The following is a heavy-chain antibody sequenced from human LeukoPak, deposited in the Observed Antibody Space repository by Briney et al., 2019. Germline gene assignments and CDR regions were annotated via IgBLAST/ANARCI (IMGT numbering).Heavy chain of an antibody. J-gene: IGHJ4*02. CDR2: ISWNSGSI. CDR3: AKDSSSGWYNFDY. V-gene: IGHV3-9*01. CDR1: GFTFDDYA. Sequence: GGSLRLSCAASGFTFDDYAMHWVRQAPGKGLEWVSGISWNSGSIGYADSVKGRFTISRDNAKSSLYLQMNSLRAEDTALYYCAKDSSSGWYNFDYWGQGTLVTVSS. D-gene: IGHD6-19*01.